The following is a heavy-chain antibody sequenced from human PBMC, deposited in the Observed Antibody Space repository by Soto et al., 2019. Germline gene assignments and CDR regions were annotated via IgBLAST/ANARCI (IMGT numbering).Heavy chain of an antibody. V-gene: IGHV3-23*01. CDR3: ARDRERDAWYEDY. D-gene: IGHD6-13*01. CDR1: GFRFSSYA. CDR2: ISGRDGST. J-gene: IGHJ4*02. Sequence: GGSLRLSCVASGFRFSSYAMSWVRQAPGEGLEWVSVISGRDGSTYYADFVKGRFAISRDDSRNTLYLQMHSLRAEDTAVYYCARDRERDAWYEDYWGQGTLVTVSS.